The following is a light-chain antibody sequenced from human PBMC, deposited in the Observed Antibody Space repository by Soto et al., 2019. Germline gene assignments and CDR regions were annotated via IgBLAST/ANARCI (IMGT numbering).Light chain of an antibody. J-gene: IGKJ5*01. CDR1: QSVSNY. CDR2: DAY. Sequence: ENVLTQSPATLSLSPGERATLSCRASQSVSNYVAWYQQKPGQAPRLLMYDAYNRATGIPPRFSGSGSGTDFTLTISRLEPEDSAVYYCQQRHMWPITFGQGKRLEI. V-gene: IGKV3-11*01. CDR3: QQRHMWPIT.